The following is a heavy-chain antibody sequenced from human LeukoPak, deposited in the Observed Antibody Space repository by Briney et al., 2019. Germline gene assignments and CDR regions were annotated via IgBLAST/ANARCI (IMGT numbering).Heavy chain of an antibody. V-gene: IGHV4-4*07. J-gene: IGHJ5*02. CDR1: GGSISSYY. CDR3: AKDLRLPGP. Sequence: SETLSLTCTVSGGSISSYYWSWIRQPAGKGLEWIGRINTSGSTNHNPSLKSRVTMSVDTSKNQFSLKPTSVTAADTAVYYCAKDLRLPGPWGQGTLVTVSS. CDR2: INTSGST.